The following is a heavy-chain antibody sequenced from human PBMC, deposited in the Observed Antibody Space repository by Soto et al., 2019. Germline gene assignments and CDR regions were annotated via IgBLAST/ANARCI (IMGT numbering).Heavy chain of an antibody. Sequence: QVQLVQSGAEVKKPGSSVKVSCKAAGGTFSSYAISWVRQAPGQGLEWMGGIIPILGTANYAQKCQGRVTITADESTGTAYMELSSLRSEDTAVYYCARDPKIAVAGHYYYYGMDVWGQGTTVTVSS. V-gene: IGHV1-69*12. CDR3: ARDPKIAVAGHYYYYGMDV. D-gene: IGHD6-19*01. J-gene: IGHJ6*02. CDR1: GGTFSSYA. CDR2: IIPILGTA.